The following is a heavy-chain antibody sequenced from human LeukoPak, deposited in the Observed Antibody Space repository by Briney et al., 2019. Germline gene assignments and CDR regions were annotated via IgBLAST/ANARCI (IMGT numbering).Heavy chain of an antibody. D-gene: IGHD2-15*01. CDR2: INHSGST. J-gene: IGHJ6*03. Sequence: SETLSLTCAVYGGSFSGYYWSWIRQPPGKGLEWIGEINHSGSTNYNPSLKSRVTISVDTSKNQFSLKLSSVTAADTAVYYCARDSRGYCSGGSCYSDYYYYYYMDVWGKGTTVTVSS. CDR3: ARDSRGYCSGGSCYSDYYYYYYMDV. V-gene: IGHV4-34*01. CDR1: GGSFSGYY.